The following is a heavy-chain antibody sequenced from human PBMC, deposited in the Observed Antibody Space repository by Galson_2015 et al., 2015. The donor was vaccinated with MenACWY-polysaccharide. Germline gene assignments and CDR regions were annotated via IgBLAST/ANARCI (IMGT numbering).Heavy chain of an antibody. CDR1: GFSFSDSA. CDR3: TRRGYGGNSRGDS. J-gene: IGHJ4*02. Sequence: LRLSCAASGFSFSDSAMHWVRQASGKGLEWVGRIRSKANNYATAYAASVTGRFTISRDDSKNTAYLQMNSLRTEDTAMYYCTRRGYGGNSRGDSWGQGTLVTVSS. V-gene: IGHV3-73*01. D-gene: IGHD4-23*01. CDR2: IRSKANNYAT.